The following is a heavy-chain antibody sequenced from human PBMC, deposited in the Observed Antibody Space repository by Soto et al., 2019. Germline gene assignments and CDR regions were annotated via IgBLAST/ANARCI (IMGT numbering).Heavy chain of an antibody. Sequence: GWSLRLSCASSGFIFSDYSMTWVRQAPGRGLEWVSTLTRGGTTFYADSVKGRFTISRDNSKNTLSLQMHNLRAEDTARYYCAKRATTVPTPVHYGDCWGKGTRVTFCS. CDR2: LTRGGTT. V-gene: IGHV3-23*01. J-gene: IGHJ4*02. D-gene: IGHD2-15*01. CDR1: GFIFSDYS. CDR3: AKRATTVPTPVHYGDC.